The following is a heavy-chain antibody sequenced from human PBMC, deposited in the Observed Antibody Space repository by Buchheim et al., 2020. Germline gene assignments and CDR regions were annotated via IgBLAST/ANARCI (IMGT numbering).Heavy chain of an antibody. Sequence: EVQLVESGGGLVQPGGSLRLSCAASGFTFSSYEMNWVRQAPGKGLEWVSYISSSGRTIYYADSVKGRFTISRDNATNSLYLPMNGLRAEDTAVYYCAGPLSDYYNEYWGQGTL. CDR1: GFTFSSYE. J-gene: IGHJ4*02. V-gene: IGHV3-48*03. CDR3: AGPLSDYYNEY. CDR2: ISSSGRTI. D-gene: IGHD3-3*01.